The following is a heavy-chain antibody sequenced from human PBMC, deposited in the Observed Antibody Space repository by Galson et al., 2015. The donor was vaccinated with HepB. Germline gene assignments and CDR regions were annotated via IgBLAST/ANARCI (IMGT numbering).Heavy chain of an antibody. J-gene: IGHJ4*02. D-gene: IGHD6-19*01. CDR2: ISGTGGST. Sequence: SLRLSCAASGFTLSNYAMSWVRQAPGKGLEWVSSISGTGGSTYYADSVKGRFTISRDNSKNTLYLQMNSLRAEDTAVYYCANGGLWLASDYWGQGTLVTVSS. V-gene: IGHV3-23*01. CDR3: ANGGLWLASDY. CDR1: GFTLSNYA.